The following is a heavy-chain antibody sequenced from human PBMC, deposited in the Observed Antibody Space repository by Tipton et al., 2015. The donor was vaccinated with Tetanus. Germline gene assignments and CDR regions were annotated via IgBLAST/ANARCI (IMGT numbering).Heavy chain of an antibody. Sequence: TLSLTCAVYGGAFSGNYCTWIRQSPGKGLEWFGEIHPSGSVNYNPSLKSRVTISVDTSKNQFSLELRSVTAADTAVYYCARQWQLVSFASWGQVTRVTGSS. CDR1: GGAFSGNY. J-gene: IGHJ4*02. CDR3: ARQWQLVSFAS. CDR2: IHPSGSV. D-gene: IGHD6-6*01. V-gene: IGHV4-34*01.